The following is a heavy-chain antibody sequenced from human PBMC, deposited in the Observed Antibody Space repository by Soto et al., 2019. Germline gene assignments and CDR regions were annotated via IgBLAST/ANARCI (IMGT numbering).Heavy chain of an antibody. CDR3: AKSDYFHTSGSLYGLDV. CDR2: INLDDSDT. Sequence: PGESLKISCKASGDTFSSFWIAWGRPVPEKGLGWMGTINLDDSDTTYSPSFQAQVTISADKSLNTAYLQWNSLKASDTAIFFCAKSDYFHTSGSLYGLDVWGQGTTVTVSS. J-gene: IGHJ6*02. D-gene: IGHD3-22*01. V-gene: IGHV5-51*01. CDR1: GDTFSSFW.